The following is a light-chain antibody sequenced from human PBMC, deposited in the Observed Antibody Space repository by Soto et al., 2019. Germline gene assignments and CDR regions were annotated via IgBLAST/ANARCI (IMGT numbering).Light chain of an antibody. CDR2: EVS. V-gene: IGLV2-14*01. Sequence: SALTLPSAVSGSPGQSITIPCTGTSGDVGAYNYVSWYQQHPGKAPKLMIYEVSNRPSGVSNRFSGSESVNTASLTISGLQAEHEADYYCTSYTRSSTYVFGTGTKVTVL. CDR1: SGDVGAYNY. CDR3: TSYTRSSTYV. J-gene: IGLJ1*01.